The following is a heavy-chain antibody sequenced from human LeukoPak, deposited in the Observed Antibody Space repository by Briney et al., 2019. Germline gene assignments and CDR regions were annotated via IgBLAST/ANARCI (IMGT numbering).Heavy chain of an antibody. CDR3: ARDFVRYYDSSGYYGGDY. D-gene: IGHD3-22*01. CDR1: GFTFSSYA. Sequence: PGGSLRLSCAASGFTFSSYAMHWVRQAPGKGLEWVAVISYDGSNKYYADSVKGRFTISRDNSKNTLYLQMDSLRAEDTAVYYCARDFVRYYDSSGYYGGDYWGQGTLVTVSS. CDR2: ISYDGSNK. J-gene: IGHJ4*02. V-gene: IGHV3-30*04.